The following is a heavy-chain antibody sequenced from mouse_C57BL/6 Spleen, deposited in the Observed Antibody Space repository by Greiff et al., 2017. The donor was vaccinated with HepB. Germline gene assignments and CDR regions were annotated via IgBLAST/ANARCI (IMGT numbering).Heavy chain of an antibody. V-gene: IGHV5-17*01. CDR3: AKSNYVDYAMDY. D-gene: IGHD2-5*01. J-gene: IGHJ4*01. CDR2: ISSGSSTI. CDR1: GFTFSDYG. Sequence: EVMLVESGGGLVKPGGSLKLSCAASGFTFSDYGMHWVRQAPEKGLEWVAYISSGSSTIYYADTVKGRFTISRDNAKNTLFLQMTSLRSEDTAMYYCAKSNYVDYAMDYWGQGTSVTVSS.